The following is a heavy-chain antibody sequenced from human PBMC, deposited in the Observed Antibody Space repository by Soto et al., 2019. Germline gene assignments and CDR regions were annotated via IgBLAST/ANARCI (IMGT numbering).Heavy chain of an antibody. V-gene: IGHV4-4*02. Sequence: SETLSLTCAVSGGPISSANWWSLVRQPPGKGLEWIGEIYHSGTTNYNPSLKSRVTISVDKSKNQFSLKLNSVTAADTAVYYCARRYGGNFDYWGQGTLVTVSS. J-gene: IGHJ4*02. D-gene: IGHD3-16*01. CDR2: IYHSGTT. CDR1: GGPISSANW. CDR3: ARRYGGNFDY.